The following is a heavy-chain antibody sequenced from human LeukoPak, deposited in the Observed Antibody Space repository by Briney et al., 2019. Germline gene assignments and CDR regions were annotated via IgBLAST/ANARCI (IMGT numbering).Heavy chain of an antibody. V-gene: IGHV1-2*02. CDR2: INPSSGAR. D-gene: IGHD5-24*01. Sequence: ASVTVSCKGSGYTITAHYMHWMRQAPGQAREWMGWINPSSGARNYAQKFEGRVTLTRDRSLNTIYMQLSGLTFDGTTRYCCAVSIQAPAIPAFDLWGQGPLVTVSS. CDR1: GYTITAHY. J-gene: IGHJ4*02. CDR3: AVSIQAPAIPAFDL.